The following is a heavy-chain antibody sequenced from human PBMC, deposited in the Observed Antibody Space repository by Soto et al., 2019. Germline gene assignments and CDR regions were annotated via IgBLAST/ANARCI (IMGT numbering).Heavy chain of an antibody. V-gene: IGHV4-39*02. J-gene: IGHJ1*01. D-gene: IGHD1-26*01. CDR3: ARLAYSGYLQT. Sequence: PSETLSLTCDVSGDSISTSSYYWGWIRQPPGKGLEWIASIYYSGATYYNPSLQSRVTISVDTSNNRFSLTLSSLTAADTAVYFCARLAYSGYLQTWGQGSWSPSPQ. CDR2: IYYSGAT. CDR1: GDSISTSSYY.